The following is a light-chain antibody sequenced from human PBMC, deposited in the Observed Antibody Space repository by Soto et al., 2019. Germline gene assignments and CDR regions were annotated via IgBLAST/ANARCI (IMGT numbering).Light chain of an antibody. V-gene: IGKV3-20*01. Sequence: IVLTHSPGTLSLSPGEIATLSCRASQSVSSSYLAWYQQKPGQAPRLLIYGASSRATGIPDRFSGSGSGTDFTLTISRLEPEDFAVYYCQQYGSSLWTFGQGTKVDIK. J-gene: IGKJ1*01. CDR1: QSVSSSY. CDR2: GAS. CDR3: QQYGSSLWT.